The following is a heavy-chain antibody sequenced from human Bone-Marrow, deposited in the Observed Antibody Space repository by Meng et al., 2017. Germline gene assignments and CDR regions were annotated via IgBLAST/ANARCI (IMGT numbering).Heavy chain of an antibody. CDR1: GFTFSSYS. CDR2: ISSSSSYI. D-gene: IGHD3-3*01. CDR3: ARQYDFWSGYSPNYYYYGMDV. J-gene: IGHJ6*02. V-gene: IGHV3-21*01. Sequence: GGSLRLSCAASGFTFSSYSMNWVRQAPGKGLEWVSSISSSSSYIYYADSVKGRFTISRDNAKNSLYLQMHSLRAEDTAVYYCARQYDFWSGYSPNYYYYGMDVWGQGTTVTVSS.